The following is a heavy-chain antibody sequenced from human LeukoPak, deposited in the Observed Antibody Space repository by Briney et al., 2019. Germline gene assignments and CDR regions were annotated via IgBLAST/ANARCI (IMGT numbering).Heavy chain of an antibody. CDR3: ARGPPPYYFDY. CDR2: INAYNGNT. CDR1: GYTFTSYG. Sequence: GASVKVSCKASGYTFTSYGISWVRQPPGQGLEWMGWINAYNGNTNYAQKLQGRVTITTDTSTSTAYMELRSLRSDDTAVYYCARGPPPYYFDYWGQGTLVTVSS. J-gene: IGHJ4*02. V-gene: IGHV1-18*01.